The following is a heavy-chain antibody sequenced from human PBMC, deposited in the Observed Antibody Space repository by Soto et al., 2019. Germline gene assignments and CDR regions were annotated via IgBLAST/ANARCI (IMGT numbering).Heavy chain of an antibody. V-gene: IGHV1-3*01. CDR1: GYTFTSYA. CDR3: ARKGRSGSSSSFNYYYMDV. Sequence: ASVKVSCKASGYTFTSYAMHWVRQAPGQRLEWMGWINAGNGNTKYSQKFQGRVTITRDTSASTAYMELSSLRSEDTAVYYCARKGRSGSSSSFNYYYMDVWGKGTTVTVSS. D-gene: IGHD6-6*01. CDR2: INAGNGNT. J-gene: IGHJ6*03.